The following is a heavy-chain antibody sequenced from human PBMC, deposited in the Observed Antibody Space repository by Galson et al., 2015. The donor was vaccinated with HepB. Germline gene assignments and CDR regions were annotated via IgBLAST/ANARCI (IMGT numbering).Heavy chain of an antibody. V-gene: IGHV1-58*02. CDR3: AADTNYDFWSGYPL. CDR2: IVVGSGNT. J-gene: IGHJ4*02. D-gene: IGHD3-3*01. CDR1: GFTFTSSA. Sequence: GFTFTSSAMQWVRQARGQRLEWIGWIVVGSGNTNYAQKFQERVTITRDMSTSTAYMELSSLRSEDTAVYYCAADTNYDFWSGYPLWGQGTLVTVSS.